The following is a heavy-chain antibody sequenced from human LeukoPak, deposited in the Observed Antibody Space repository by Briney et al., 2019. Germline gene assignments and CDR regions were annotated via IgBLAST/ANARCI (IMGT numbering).Heavy chain of an antibody. J-gene: IGHJ3*02. Sequence: GGSLRLSCAASGFTFTSYAMSWVRQAPGKGLEWVSGISDSGGSTYYADSVKGRFTISRDNSKKTLYLQMSSLRAEDTAVYYSAKDRFCLGSTGCYVGGFDIWGQGTMVTVSS. CDR2: ISDSGGST. CDR3: AKDRFCLGSTGCYVGGFDI. D-gene: IGHD2-2*01. V-gene: IGHV3-23*01. CDR1: GFTFTSYA.